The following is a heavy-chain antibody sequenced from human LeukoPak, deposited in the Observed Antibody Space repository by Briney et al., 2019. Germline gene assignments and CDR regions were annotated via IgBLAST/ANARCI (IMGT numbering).Heavy chain of an antibody. CDR1: GFTFSSYA. D-gene: IGHD3-16*02. Sequence: KSGGSLRLSCAASGFTFSSYAMSWIRQAPGKGLEWVSYISSSGSTIYYADSVKGRFTISRDNAKNSLYLQMNSLRAEDTAVYYCARKSGALVWGSYRYLDYWGQGTLVTVSS. V-gene: IGHV3-11*01. CDR2: ISSSGSTI. CDR3: ARKSGALVWGSYRYLDY. J-gene: IGHJ4*02.